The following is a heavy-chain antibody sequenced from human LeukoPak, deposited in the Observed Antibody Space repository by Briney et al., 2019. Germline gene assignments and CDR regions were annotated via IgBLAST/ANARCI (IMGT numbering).Heavy chain of an antibody. J-gene: IGHJ4*02. Sequence: ASVKVSCKASGGTFSSYAISWVRQAPGRGLEWIGWISAYNGNTNYAQKLQGRVTMTTDTSTSTAYMELRSLRSDDTAVYYCARAYYDSSGYPSGYWGQGTLVTVSS. CDR3: ARAYYDSSGYPSGY. D-gene: IGHD3-22*01. CDR1: GGTFSSYA. CDR2: ISAYNGNT. V-gene: IGHV1-18*01.